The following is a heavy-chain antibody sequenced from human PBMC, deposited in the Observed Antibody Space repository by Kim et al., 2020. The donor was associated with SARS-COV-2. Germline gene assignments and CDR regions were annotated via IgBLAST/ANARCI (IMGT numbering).Heavy chain of an antibody. J-gene: IGHJ2*01. CDR2: MNTNTGNP. Sequence: ASVKVSCKASGYIFTSIAMHWVRQAPGQGLEWMGWMNTNTGNPTYAQGFTGRFVFSVDTSVSTAYLQISSLRTEDTAVYYCATRYSTSYFDLCGRGTLVT. CDR3: ATRYSTSYFDL. D-gene: IGHD6-13*01. V-gene: IGHV7-4-1*02. CDR1: GYIFTSIA.